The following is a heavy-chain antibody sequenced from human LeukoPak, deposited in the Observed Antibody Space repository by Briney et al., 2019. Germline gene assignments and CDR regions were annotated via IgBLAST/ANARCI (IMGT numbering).Heavy chain of an antibody. CDR1: GFTFYTYA. CDR3: AYWAKIKYDCWSGYFDS. D-gene: IGHD3/OR15-3a*01. V-gene: IGHV3-23*01. Sequence: GGSLRLSCAASGFTFYTYAMGWVRQAPGKGLEWVSGISGTDGTTYYADSVKGRFTISRDNSRNTFYLQMNSLRVEATALYYCAYWAKIKYDCWSGYFDSWGQGTLVTVSS. J-gene: IGHJ4*02. CDR2: ISGTDGTT.